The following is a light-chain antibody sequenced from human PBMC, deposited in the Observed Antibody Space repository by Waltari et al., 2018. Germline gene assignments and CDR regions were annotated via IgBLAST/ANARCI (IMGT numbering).Light chain of an antibody. CDR1: QSINTN. Sequence: EIVMTQSPGTLSMSPGERATLSCRASQSINTNLAWYQQKPGHSPRLVIYAASTRATGLPARFSGSGSGTEFTLTISSLQSEDVAVYYCQQYNDWPRTFGQGTKVEIK. CDR2: AAS. CDR3: QQYNDWPRT. J-gene: IGKJ1*01. V-gene: IGKV3-15*01.